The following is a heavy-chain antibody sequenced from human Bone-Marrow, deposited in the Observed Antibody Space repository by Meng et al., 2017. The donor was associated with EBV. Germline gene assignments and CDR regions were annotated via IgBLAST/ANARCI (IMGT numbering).Heavy chain of an antibody. Sequence: QLQLRESGPGLVEPSETLSLTCTVSGGSISTNPYHWGWIRQPPGKGLEWIGSISYRGSTYYNPSLKRRVTISLDTSKNQFSLRLNSVTAADTAVYFCAEQGFYDSSFDYWGQGTLVTVS. J-gene: IGHJ4*02. CDR3: AEQGFYDSSFDY. CDR2: ISYRGST. CDR1: GGSISTNPYH. V-gene: IGHV4-39*07. D-gene: IGHD3-22*01.